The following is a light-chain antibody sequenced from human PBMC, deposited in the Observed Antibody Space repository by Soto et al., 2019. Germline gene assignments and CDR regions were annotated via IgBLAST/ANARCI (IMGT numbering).Light chain of an antibody. J-gene: IGLJ1*01. V-gene: IGLV2-14*02. Sequence: QSALTQPASVSGSPGQSITISCTGTNSDVGSYNLVSWYQQHPGKAPKLMIYDVSKRPSGVPDRFSGSKSGNTASLTVSGLQADDEADYYCSAYGGSNRGVFGTGTKVTVL. CDR1: NSDVGSYNL. CDR3: SAYGGSNRGV. CDR2: DVS.